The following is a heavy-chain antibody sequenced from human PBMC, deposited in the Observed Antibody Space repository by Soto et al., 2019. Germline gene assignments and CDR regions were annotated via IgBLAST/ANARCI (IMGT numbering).Heavy chain of an antibody. J-gene: IGHJ4*02. CDR1: GGPVNRSA. CDR3: GKGSSCTKVEW. V-gene: IGHV1-69*01. CDR2: IIPIFGPA. Sequence: SVKVSSTGSGGPVNRSAIIWVRQAPGQGLEWMGGIIPIFGPAIYAQKFRGRVSIIADESTRIAYMEMSSLRSEDTAVYYCGKGSSCTKVEWWGQGTLVTVSS. D-gene: IGHD6-13*01.